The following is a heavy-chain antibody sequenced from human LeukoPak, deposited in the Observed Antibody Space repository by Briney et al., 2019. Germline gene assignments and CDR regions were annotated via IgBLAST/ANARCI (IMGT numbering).Heavy chain of an antibody. CDR3: ARVEYSSSCDY. CDR1: GGSINSGSYY. V-gene: IGHV4-39*07. D-gene: IGHD6-6*01. Sequence: SETLSLTCTVSGGSINSGSYYWGWVRQPPGKGLEWIGSFFYTGRNYHYNPSLRSQVTISVDTSKNQFSLKLSSVTAADTAVYYCARVEYSSSCDYWGQGTLVTVSS. CDR2: FFYTGRN. J-gene: IGHJ4*02.